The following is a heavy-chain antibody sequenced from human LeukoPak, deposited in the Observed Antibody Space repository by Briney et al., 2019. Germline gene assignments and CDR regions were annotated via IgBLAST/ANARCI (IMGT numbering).Heavy chain of an antibody. D-gene: IGHD4-17*01. V-gene: IGHV3-21*06. CDR2: ISSSSTYI. CDR3: GTWTTVASYFDY. J-gene: IGHJ4*02. Sequence: GRSLRLSCVASGFTFSTYSMNWVRQAPGKGLEWVSSISSSSTYIYYADSVKGRFTISRDNAKNSLYLQMNSLRAEDTAVYYCGTWTTVASYFDYWGQGTLVTVSS. CDR1: GFTFSTYS.